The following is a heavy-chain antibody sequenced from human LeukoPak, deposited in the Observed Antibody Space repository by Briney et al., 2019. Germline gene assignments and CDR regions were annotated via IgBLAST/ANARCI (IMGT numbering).Heavy chain of an antibody. V-gene: IGHV4-61*05. CDR3: ARATISHMVRGVYFDY. J-gene: IGHJ4*02. CDR2: IYYSGST. Sequence: SETLSLTCTVSGGSISSSSYYWGWIRQPPGKGLEWIGYIYYSGSTNYNPSLKSRVTISVDTSKNQFSLKLSSVTAADTAVYYCARATISHMVRGVYFDYWGQGTLVTVSS. CDR1: GGSISSSSYY. D-gene: IGHD3-10*01.